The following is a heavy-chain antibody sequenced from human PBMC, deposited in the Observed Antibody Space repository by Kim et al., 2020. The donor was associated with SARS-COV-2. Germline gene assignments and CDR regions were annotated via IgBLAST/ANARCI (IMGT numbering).Heavy chain of an antibody. J-gene: IGHJ4*02. CDR2: IYSGGSST. CDR3: AKELMITFGGVIGPGFDY. Sequence: GGSLRLSCAASGFTFSSYAMSWVRQAPGKGLEWVSVIYSGGSSTYYADSVKGRFTISRDNSKNTLYLQMNSLRAEDTAVYYCAKELMITFGGVIGPGFDYWGQGTLVTVSS. CDR1: GFTFSSYA. V-gene: IGHV3-23*03. D-gene: IGHD3-16*02.